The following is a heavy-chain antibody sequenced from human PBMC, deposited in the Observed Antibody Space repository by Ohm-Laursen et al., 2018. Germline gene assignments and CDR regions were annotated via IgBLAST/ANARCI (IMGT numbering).Heavy chain of an antibody. CDR3: ASEGYSSIFDY. V-gene: IGHV3-53*01. CDR2: IYSGGST. D-gene: IGHD5-18*01. CDR1: GFTVSSNY. J-gene: IGHJ4*02. Sequence: LSLTCAASGFTVSSNYMSWVRQAPGKGLEWVSVIYSGGSTYYADSVKGRFTISRDNSKNTLYLQMNSLRAEDTAVYYCASEGYSSIFDYWGQGTLVTVSS.